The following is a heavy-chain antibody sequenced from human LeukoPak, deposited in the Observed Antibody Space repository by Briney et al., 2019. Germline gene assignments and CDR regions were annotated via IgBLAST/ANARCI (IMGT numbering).Heavy chain of an antibody. Sequence: PSETLSLTCTVSGGSISSYYWSWIRQPPGKGLEWIGYIYYSGSTNYNPSLKSRVTISVDTSKNQFSLKLSSVTAADTAVYYCARAVPMTMVTLNWFDPWGQGTLVTVSS. D-gene: IGHD4-17*01. CDR1: GGSISSYY. CDR3: ARAVPMTMVTLNWFDP. V-gene: IGHV4-59*01. J-gene: IGHJ5*02. CDR2: IYYSGST.